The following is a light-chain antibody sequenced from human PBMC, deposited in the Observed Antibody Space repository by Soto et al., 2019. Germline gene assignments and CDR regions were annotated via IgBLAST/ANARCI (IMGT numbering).Light chain of an antibody. CDR3: QPYSDLPMT. CDR1: QSVSSSY. J-gene: IGKJ5*01. Sequence: EIVLTQSPGTLFLSPGERATLSCRASQSVSSSYLAWYQQKPGQAPRLLIYGAYSRATGITDRFSGSGSGTDFTLTISRLEPEDFAVYFCQPYSDLPMTFGQGTRLEIK. V-gene: IGKV3-20*01. CDR2: GAY.